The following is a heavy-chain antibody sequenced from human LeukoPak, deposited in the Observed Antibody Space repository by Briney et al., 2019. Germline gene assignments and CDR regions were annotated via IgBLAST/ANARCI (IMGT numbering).Heavy chain of an antibody. V-gene: IGHV3-21*01. D-gene: IGHD5-24*01. Sequence: GGSLRLSCAASGFYFSSYSMNWVRQAPGKGLEWVSSISSSSSCIYYADSVKGRFTISRDNAKNSLYLQMHSLRAEDTAVYYCARGELEMATNQPFDYWGQGTLVTVSS. CDR1: GFYFSSYS. CDR3: ARGELEMATNQPFDY. J-gene: IGHJ4*02. CDR2: ISSSSSCI.